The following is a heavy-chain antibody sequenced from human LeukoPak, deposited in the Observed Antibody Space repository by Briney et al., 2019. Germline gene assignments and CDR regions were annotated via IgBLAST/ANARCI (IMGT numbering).Heavy chain of an antibody. J-gene: IGHJ4*02. CDR3: ARGDSGSYYYYDY. V-gene: IGHV4-59*01. CDR1: GGSISRYS. D-gene: IGHD1-26*01. CDR2: INYIGST. Sequence: SETLSLTCTVSGGSISRYSWSWIRQPPGEGLEWIGYINYIGSTNYNPSLKSRATISIDTSKNQFSLKLSSVTAADTAVYYCARGDSGSYYYYDYWGQGILVTVSS.